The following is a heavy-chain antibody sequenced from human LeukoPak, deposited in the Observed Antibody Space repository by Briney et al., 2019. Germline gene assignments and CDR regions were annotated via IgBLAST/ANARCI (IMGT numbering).Heavy chain of an antibody. Sequence: SETLSLTCAVSGASISSHYWSWIRQPPGKGLEWIGYTSGSISDNPSLKSRVAVSVNPSQNQVSLSLTSVTAADTAVYYCARVLAIFGLDTTDFYMDVWGKGTTVTVSS. CDR3: ARVLAIFGLDTTDFYMDV. V-gene: IGHV4-59*11. CDR2: TSGSI. J-gene: IGHJ6*03. D-gene: IGHD3/OR15-3a*01. CDR1: GASISSHY.